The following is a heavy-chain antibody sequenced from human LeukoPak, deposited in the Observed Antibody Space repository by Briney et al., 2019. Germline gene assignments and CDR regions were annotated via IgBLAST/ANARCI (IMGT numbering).Heavy chain of an antibody. Sequence: PGGSLRLSCAASGFTFSSYSMNWVRQAPGKGLEWVSYISTSGSTIKYADSVKGRFTISRDNAKNSLYVQMISLRAEDTAMYYCARGGAGATKDDTFDIWGQGTMVTVSS. V-gene: IGHV3-48*01. J-gene: IGHJ3*02. CDR2: ISTSGSTI. CDR3: ARGGAGATKDDTFDI. CDR1: GFTFSSYS. D-gene: IGHD1-1*01.